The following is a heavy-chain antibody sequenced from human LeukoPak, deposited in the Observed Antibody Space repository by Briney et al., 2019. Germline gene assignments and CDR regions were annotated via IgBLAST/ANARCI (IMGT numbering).Heavy chain of an antibody. CDR1: GGTFSSYA. Sequence: ASVKVSCKASGGTFSSYAISWVRQAPGQGLEWMGGIIPIFGTANYAQKFQGRVTITTDESTSTAYMELSSLRSEDTAVYYCARDPRRYCSSTSCNGVWFDPWGQGTLVTVSS. J-gene: IGHJ5*02. V-gene: IGHV1-69*05. CDR2: IIPIFGTA. D-gene: IGHD2-2*01. CDR3: ARDPRRYCSSTSCNGVWFDP.